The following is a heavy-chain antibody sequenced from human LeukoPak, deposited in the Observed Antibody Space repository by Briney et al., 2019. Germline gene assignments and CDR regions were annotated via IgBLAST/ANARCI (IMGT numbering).Heavy chain of an antibody. CDR2: ISGSGGST. D-gene: IGHD1-1*01. CDR3: AKAERGLLAFDI. Sequence: GGTLRLSCAASGFTFSSYGMSWVRQAPGKGLEWVSAISGSGGSTYYADSVKGRFTISRDNSKNTLYLQMNSLRAEDTAVYYCAKAERGLLAFDIWGQGTMVTVSS. J-gene: IGHJ3*02. CDR1: GFTFSSYG. V-gene: IGHV3-23*01.